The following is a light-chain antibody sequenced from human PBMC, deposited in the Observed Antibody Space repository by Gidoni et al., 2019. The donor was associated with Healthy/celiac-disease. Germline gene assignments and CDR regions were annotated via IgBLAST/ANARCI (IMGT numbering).Light chain of an antibody. J-gene: IGKJ2*02. CDR1: QGISSY. Sequence: IQLTQSPSFLSASVGDRVTITCRASQGISSYLAWYQQKPGKAPKLLIYAATTLQSGVPSRCSGSGSGTEFTLTSSSLQPEDFVTYYCQQLNSYPPWTFGQGTKLEIK. CDR2: AAT. CDR3: QQLNSYPPWT. V-gene: IGKV1-9*01.